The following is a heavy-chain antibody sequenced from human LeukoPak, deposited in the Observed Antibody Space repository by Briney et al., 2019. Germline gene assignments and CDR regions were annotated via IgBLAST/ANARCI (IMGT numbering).Heavy chain of an antibody. Sequence: PSETLSLTCTVSGGSVSGYYWTCVRQPPGKGLEWIGCIYYSETNYNPSLKSRVNISLDPSKNQLSLKLTSVTAADTAVYYCARRRNWLDPWGQGNLVTVSS. CDR3: ARRRNWLDP. V-gene: IGHV4-59*08. CDR1: GGSVSGYY. CDR2: IYYSET. J-gene: IGHJ5*02.